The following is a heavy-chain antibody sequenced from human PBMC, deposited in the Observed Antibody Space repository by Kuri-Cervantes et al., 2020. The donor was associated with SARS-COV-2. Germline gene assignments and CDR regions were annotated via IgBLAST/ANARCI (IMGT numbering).Heavy chain of an antibody. V-gene: IGHV4-34*01. Sequence: ESLKISCAVYGGSFSDYYWSWIRQPPGKGLEWIGSIYYSGSTYYNPSLKSRVTISVDTSKNQFSLKLSSVTAADTAVYYCARQAFPEDIVVVPAAKPYNWFDPWGQGTLVTVSS. CDR2: IYYSGST. CDR3: ARQAFPEDIVVVPAAKPYNWFDP. J-gene: IGHJ5*02. CDR1: GGSFSDYY. D-gene: IGHD2-2*01.